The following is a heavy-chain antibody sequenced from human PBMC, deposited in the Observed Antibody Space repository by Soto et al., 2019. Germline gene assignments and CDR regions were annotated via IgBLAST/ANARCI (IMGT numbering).Heavy chain of an antibody. J-gene: IGHJ3*02. V-gene: IGHV1-8*01. Sequence: AASVKVSCKASGYTFTSYDINWVRQATGQGLEWMGWMNPNSGNTGYAQKFQGRVTMTRNTSISTAYMELSSLRSEDTAVYYCARVDYDSSGYYAHAFDIWGQGTMVTVSS. CDR3: ARVDYDSSGYYAHAFDI. CDR2: MNPNSGNT. CDR1: GYTFTSYD. D-gene: IGHD3-22*01.